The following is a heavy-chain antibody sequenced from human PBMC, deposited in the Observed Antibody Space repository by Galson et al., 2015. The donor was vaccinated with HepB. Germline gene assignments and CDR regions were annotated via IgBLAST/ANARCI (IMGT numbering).Heavy chain of an antibody. CDR1: GFTFGDYA. J-gene: IGHJ6*02. CDR2: IRSKAYGGTT. Sequence: SLRLSCAASGFTFGDYAMSWVRQAPGKGLEWVGFIRSKAYGGTTEYAASVKGRFTISRDDSKSIAYLQMNSLKTEDTAVYYCTRAAAGTRDYYYYGMDVWGQGTTVTVSS. V-gene: IGHV3-49*04. D-gene: IGHD6-13*01. CDR3: TRAAAGTRDYYYYGMDV.